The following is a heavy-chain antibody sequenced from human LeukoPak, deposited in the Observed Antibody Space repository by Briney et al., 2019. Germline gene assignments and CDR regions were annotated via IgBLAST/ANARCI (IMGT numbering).Heavy chain of an antibody. CDR2: IIPIFGTA. CDR3: ARSNGDSSSWYFDY. CDR1: GGTFSSYA. J-gene: IGHJ4*02. V-gene: IGHV1-69*13. Sequence: SVTVSCKASGGTFSSYAISWVRQAPGQGLEWMGEIIPIFGTANYAQKFQGRVTITADESTSTAYMELSSLRSEDTAVYYCARSNGDSSSWYFDYWGQGTLVTVSS. D-gene: IGHD6-13*01.